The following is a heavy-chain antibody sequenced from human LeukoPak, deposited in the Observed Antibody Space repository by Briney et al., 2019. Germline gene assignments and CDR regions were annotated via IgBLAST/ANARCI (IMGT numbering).Heavy chain of an antibody. D-gene: IGHD2-15*01. CDR1: GYTFTSYD. V-gene: IGHV1-8*01. CDR3: ARIVFPIRFYYYYGMDV. CDR2: MNPNSGNT. Sequence: GASVKVSCKASGYTFTSYDINWVRQATGQGLEWVGWMNPNSGNTGYAQKFQGRVTMTRNTSISTAYMELSSLRSEDTAVYYCARIVFPIRFYYYYGMDVWGQGTTVTVSS. J-gene: IGHJ6*02.